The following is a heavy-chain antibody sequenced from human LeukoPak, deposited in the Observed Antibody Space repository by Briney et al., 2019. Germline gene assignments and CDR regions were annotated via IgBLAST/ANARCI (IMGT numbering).Heavy chain of an antibody. D-gene: IGHD6-6*01. Sequence: GGSLRLSCAASGFTFSNSWMYWVRQTPDKGLVWVSPIKYDGSSTDYADSVKGRFTISRDNAKNTLDLQMNSLRAEDTAVYYCARGGPYSSSSLDYWGQGTLVTVSS. V-gene: IGHV3-74*01. CDR1: GFTFSNSW. CDR2: IKYDGSST. CDR3: ARGGPYSSSSLDY. J-gene: IGHJ4*02.